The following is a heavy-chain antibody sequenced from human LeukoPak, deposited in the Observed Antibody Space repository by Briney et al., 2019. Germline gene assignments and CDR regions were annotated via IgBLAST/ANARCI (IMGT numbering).Heavy chain of an antibody. D-gene: IGHD1-1*01. Sequence: MPSETLSLTCTVSGFSINTNYSWGCTRQPPGKGLEWIGSIHHRGNTFHNPSIRSRVIMSIDTSKNQFLLRLSSVTAADTAVYVCARTNWNPGDYWGQGMLATVSS. CDR2: IHHRGNT. J-gene: IGHJ4*02. CDR3: ARTNWNPGDY. CDR1: GFSINTNYS. V-gene: IGHV4-38-2*02.